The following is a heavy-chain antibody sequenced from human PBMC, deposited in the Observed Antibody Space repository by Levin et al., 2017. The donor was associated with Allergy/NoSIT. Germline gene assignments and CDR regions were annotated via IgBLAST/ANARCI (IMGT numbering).Heavy chain of an antibody. D-gene: IGHD5-18*01. CDR2: ISGSGGST. Sequence: SCAASGFTFSSYAMSWVHQAPGKGLEWVSAISGSGGSTYYADSVKGRFTISRDNSKNTLYLQMNSLRAEDTAVYYCAKGVVVDTAYNWFDPWGQGTLVTVSS. CDR1: GFTFSSYA. V-gene: IGHV3-23*01. J-gene: IGHJ5*02. CDR3: AKGVVVDTAYNWFDP.